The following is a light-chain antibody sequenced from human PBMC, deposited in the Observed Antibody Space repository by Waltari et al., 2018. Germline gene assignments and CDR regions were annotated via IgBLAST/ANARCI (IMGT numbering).Light chain of an antibody. V-gene: IGKV2D-29*02. CDR2: EVS. J-gene: IGKJ1*01. Sequence: IVMTQAPLSLSVTPGQPASMSCKSSQSLLHRDGSVRLYWYVQKPGQSPQRLIHEVSNRFSGVTDRFSGSGSGTDFTLKISRVEAENVGVYFCRQNIQLPTFGQGTKVEIE. CDR3: RQNIQLPT. CDR1: QSLLHRDGSVR.